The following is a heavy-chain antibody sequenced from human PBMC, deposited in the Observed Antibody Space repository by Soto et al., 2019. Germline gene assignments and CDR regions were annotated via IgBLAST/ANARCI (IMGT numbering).Heavy chain of an antibody. Sequence: SETLSLTCTVSGGSISGHYWNWIRQPPGKGLEWIGYIHSSGSTNYNPSLKSRVTISVDTSKNLFSLSLSSVTAADTAVFYCARLGGYYQAFDSWGQGTLVTVSS. CDR1: GGSISGHY. D-gene: IGHD3-22*01. J-gene: IGHJ4*02. CDR3: ARLGGYYQAFDS. CDR2: IHSSGST. V-gene: IGHV4-59*11.